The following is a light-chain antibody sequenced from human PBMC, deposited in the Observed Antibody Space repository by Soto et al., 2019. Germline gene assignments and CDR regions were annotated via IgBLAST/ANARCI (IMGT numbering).Light chain of an antibody. CDR3: QQSYGSPPWT. CDR1: QSISTY. CDR2: RAS. Sequence: IQMTQAPSSLSASVGDRAHISCRPSQSISTYLNWYQQKPGTAPRLLIYRASSVKSGVPPRFSGSGSGRDFTLTISSLRPEDIATYFCQQSYGSPPWTFGQGTEVDIK. J-gene: IGKJ1*01. V-gene: IGKV1-39*01.